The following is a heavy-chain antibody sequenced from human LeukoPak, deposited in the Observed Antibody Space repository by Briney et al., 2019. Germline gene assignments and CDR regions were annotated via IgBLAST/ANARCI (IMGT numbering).Heavy chain of an antibody. CDR2: IYHSGST. D-gene: IGHD6-19*01. V-gene: IGHV4-38-2*02. CDR1: GYSISSGYY. Sequence: SETLSPTCAVSGYSISSGYYWGWIRPPPGKGLEWIGSIYHSGSTYYNPSLKSRVTISVDTSKNQFSLKLSSVTAADTAVYYCAKDPDSSGWYRGGYYFDYWGQGTLVTVSS. CDR3: AKDPDSSGWYRGGYYFDY. J-gene: IGHJ4*02.